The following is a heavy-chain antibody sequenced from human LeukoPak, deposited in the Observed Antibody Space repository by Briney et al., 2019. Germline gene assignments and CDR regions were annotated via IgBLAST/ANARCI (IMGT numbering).Heavy chain of an antibody. D-gene: IGHD2-2*01. CDR1: GGTFSSYA. J-gene: IGHJ4*02. CDR3: ARTDIVVVPAAMAFDY. CDR2: IIPFLGIA. V-gene: IGHV1-69*04. Sequence: SVNVSCKASGGTFSSYAISWVRQAPGQGLEWMGRIIPFLGIANYAQKFQGRVTITADKSTSTAFMELSSLRSEDTAVYYSARTDIVVVPAAMAFDYWGQGTLVTFSS.